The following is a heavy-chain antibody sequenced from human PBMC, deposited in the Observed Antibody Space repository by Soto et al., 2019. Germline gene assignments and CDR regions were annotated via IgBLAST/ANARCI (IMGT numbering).Heavy chain of an antibody. Sequence: ASVKVSCKASGYIFTSYYIHWVRQAPGQGLEWMGRINPSGGSTSYAQKFQGRVTMTRDTSTSTVYMELSNLRSDDTAVYYCARRVGVAPVYDAYDMWGQGTMVTVSS. V-gene: IGHV1-46*01. CDR1: GYIFTSYY. D-gene: IGHD2-15*01. J-gene: IGHJ3*02. CDR2: INPSGGST. CDR3: ARRVGVAPVYDAYDM.